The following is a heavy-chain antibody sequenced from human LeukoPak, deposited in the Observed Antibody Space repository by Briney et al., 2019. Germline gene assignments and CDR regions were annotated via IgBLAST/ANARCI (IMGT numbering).Heavy chain of an antibody. CDR3: AREGPRGNSQFDY. Sequence: GRSLSLSCAASGFTFSNYAIHWVRQAPGKGLEWVALIWYDGSNKYYTDSVKGRFTISRDNSKNTLYLQMNSLRAEDTAVYYCAREGPRGNSQFDYWGQGTLVTVSS. CDR2: IWYDGSNK. J-gene: IGHJ4*02. V-gene: IGHV3-33*08. CDR1: GFTFSNYA. D-gene: IGHD2/OR15-2a*01.